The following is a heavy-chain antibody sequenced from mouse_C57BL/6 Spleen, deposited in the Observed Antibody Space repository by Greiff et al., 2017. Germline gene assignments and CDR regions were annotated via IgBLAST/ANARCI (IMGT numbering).Heavy chain of an antibody. V-gene: IGHV2-2*01. Sequence: QVQLKASGPGLVQPSQSLSITCPVSGFSLTSYGVHWVRQSPGKGLEWLGVIWSGGSTDYNAAFISRLSISKDNSKSQVFFKMNSLQADDTAIYYCARNSLFGNYFDYWGQGTTLTVSS. CDR3: ARNSLFGNYFDY. CDR2: IWSGGST. D-gene: IGHD1-1*02. J-gene: IGHJ2*01. CDR1: GFSLTSYG.